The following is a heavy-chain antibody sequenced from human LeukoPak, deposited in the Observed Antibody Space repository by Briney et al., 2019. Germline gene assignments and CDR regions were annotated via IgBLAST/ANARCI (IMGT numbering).Heavy chain of an antibody. V-gene: IGHV1-2*02. CDR2: INPNSGGT. CDR3: ARGPARSSGYYYRHDAFDI. Sequence: VASVKVSCKASGYTFTGYYMHWVRQAPGQGLEWMGWINPNSGGTNYAQKFQGRVTMTRDTSISTAYMELSRLRSDDTAVYYCARGPARSSGYYYRHDAFDIWGQGTMVTVSS. J-gene: IGHJ3*02. D-gene: IGHD3-22*01. CDR1: GYTFTGYY.